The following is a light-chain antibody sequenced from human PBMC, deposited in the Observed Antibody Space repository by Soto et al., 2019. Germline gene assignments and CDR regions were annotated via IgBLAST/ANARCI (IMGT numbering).Light chain of an antibody. CDR3: SSYTGGNPSDV. CDR1: SSDVGGYDY. Sequence: QSALTQPPSASVSPGQSVTISCTGTSSDVGGYDYVSWYQQHPGKAPKLMIYEVTIRPSGVSDRFSGSKSGNTASLTVSGLQAEDEADYYCSSYTGGNPSDVFGTGTKVTVL. CDR2: EVT. J-gene: IGLJ1*01. V-gene: IGLV2-8*01.